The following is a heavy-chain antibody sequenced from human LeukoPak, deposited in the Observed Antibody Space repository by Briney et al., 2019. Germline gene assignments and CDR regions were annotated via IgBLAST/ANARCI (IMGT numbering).Heavy chain of an antibody. CDR3: VRGVDY. Sequence: GGSLRLSCAASGFTFSSYWMSWVRQAPGKGLEWVANIKQDGSVEYYVVSVKGRLTISRDNAKNSLYLQVNSLRAEDTAVYYCVRGVDYWGQGILVTVSS. CDR2: IKQDGSVE. V-gene: IGHV3-7*04. J-gene: IGHJ4*02. CDR1: GFTFSSYW.